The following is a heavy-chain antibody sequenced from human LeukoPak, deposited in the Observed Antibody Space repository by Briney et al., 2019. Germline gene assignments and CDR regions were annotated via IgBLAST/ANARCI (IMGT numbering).Heavy chain of an antibody. D-gene: IGHD3-16*02. J-gene: IGHJ4*02. V-gene: IGHV3-23*01. CDR2: ISSSGGNT. CDR3: ASETYDYVWGSYRYLAY. CDR1: GFTVRSNY. Sequence: GGSLRLSCAASGFTVRSNYMSWVRQAPGKGLEWVSGISSSGGNTYFADSVKGRFTISRDNSKNTLHLQMNSLRAEDTAVYYCASETYDYVWGSYRYLAYWGQGTLVTVSS.